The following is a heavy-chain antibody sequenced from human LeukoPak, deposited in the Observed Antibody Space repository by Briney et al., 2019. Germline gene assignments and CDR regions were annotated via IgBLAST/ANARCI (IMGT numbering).Heavy chain of an antibody. CDR3: ARGRRDRSRTQYYYYYMDV. V-gene: IGHV1-8*02. J-gene: IGHJ6*03. CDR1: GYTFTSYD. D-gene: IGHD5-24*01. Sequence: ASVKVSCKASGYTFTSYDINWVRQATGQGLEWMGWMNPNSGNTGYAQKFQGRVTMTRNTSISTAYMELSSLRSEDTAVYYCARGRRDRSRTQYYYYYMDVWGKGTTVTISS. CDR2: MNPNSGNT.